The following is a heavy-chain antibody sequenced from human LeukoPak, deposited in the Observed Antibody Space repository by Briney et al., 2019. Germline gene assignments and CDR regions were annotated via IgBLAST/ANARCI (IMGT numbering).Heavy chain of an antibody. CDR2: INPSGGST. CDR3: AREIVEMATKIPFGFDY. V-gene: IGHV1-46*01. CDR1: GYTFTDYY. J-gene: IGHJ4*02. D-gene: IGHD5-24*01. Sequence: HRASVKVSCKASGYTFTDYYMHWVRQAPGQGLEWMGIINPSGGSTSYAQKFQGRVTMTRDMSTSTVYMELSSLRSEDTAVYYCAREIVEMATKIPFGFDYWGQGTLVTVSS.